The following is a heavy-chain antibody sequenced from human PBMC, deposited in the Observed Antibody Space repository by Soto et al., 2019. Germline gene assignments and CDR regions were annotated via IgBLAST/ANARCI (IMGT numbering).Heavy chain of an antibody. D-gene: IGHD2-2*01. J-gene: IGHJ5*02. CDR1: GFTFSSYS. Sequence: SGGSLRLSCAASGFTFSSYSMNWVRQAPGKGLEWVSYISSSSSTIYYADSVTGRFTISRDNAKNSLYLQMNSLRDEDTAVYYCARDGLGSTYNWFDPWGQGTLVTVSS. V-gene: IGHV3-48*02. CDR3: ARDGLGSTYNWFDP. CDR2: ISSSSSTI.